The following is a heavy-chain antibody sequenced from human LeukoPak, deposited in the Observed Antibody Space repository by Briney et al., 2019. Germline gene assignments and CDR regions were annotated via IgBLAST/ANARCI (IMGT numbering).Heavy chain of an antibody. CDR1: GYTFTSYG. V-gene: IGHV1-18*01. Sequence: ASVKVSCKASGYTFTSYGISWVRQAPGQGLEWMGWISAYNGNTNYAQRLQGRVTMTTDTSTSTAYMELRSLRSDDTAVYYCARDRRSGSYGAFDIWGQGTMVTVSS. J-gene: IGHJ3*02. CDR3: ARDRRSGSYGAFDI. CDR2: ISAYNGNT. D-gene: IGHD1-26*01.